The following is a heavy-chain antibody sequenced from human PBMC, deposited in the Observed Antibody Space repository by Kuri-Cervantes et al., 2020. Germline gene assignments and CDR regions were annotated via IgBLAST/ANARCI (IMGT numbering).Heavy chain of an antibody. CDR1: GGSFSGYY. D-gene: IGHD2-2*01. CDR2: IYTSGST. CDR3: ARGIVVVPAAMDAFDI. Sequence: SETLSLTCAVYGGSFSGYYWSWIRQPPGKGLEWIGRIYTSGSTNYNPSLKSRVTISVDKSKNQFSLKLSSVTAADTAVYYCARGIVVVPAAMDAFDIWGQGTMVTVSS. V-gene: IGHV4-59*10. J-gene: IGHJ3*02.